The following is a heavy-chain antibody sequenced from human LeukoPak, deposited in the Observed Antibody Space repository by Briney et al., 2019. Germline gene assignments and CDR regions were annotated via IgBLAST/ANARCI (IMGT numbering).Heavy chain of an antibody. CDR3: AKARGATYGTYYFDY. D-gene: IGHD4/OR15-4a*01. CDR2: INSDGSST. J-gene: IGHJ4*02. V-gene: IGHV3-74*01. CDR1: GFTFSSYW. Sequence: QPGGSLRLSCAASGFTFSSYWMHWVRQAPGKGLVWVSRINSDGSSTSYADSVKGRFTISRDNSKNTLYLQMNSLRAEDTAVYYCAKARGATYGTYYFDYWGQGTLVTVSS.